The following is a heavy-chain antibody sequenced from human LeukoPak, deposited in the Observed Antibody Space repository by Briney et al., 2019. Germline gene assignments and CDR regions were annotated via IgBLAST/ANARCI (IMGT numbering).Heavy chain of an antibody. Sequence: SETLSLTCTVSGGSISNYYWFWIRQPPGKGLEWIGYFYYTGNTNYNPSLKSRVTILVDTSKNQFSLRLGSVTAADTAVYYCARGSVALGAVDPWGQGTLVTVSS. CDR1: GGSISNYY. D-gene: IGHD3-10*01. CDR3: ARGSVALGAVDP. CDR2: FYYTGNT. V-gene: IGHV4-59*01. J-gene: IGHJ5*02.